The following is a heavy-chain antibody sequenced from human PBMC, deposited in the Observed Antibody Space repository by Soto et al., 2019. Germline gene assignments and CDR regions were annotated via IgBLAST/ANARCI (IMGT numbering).Heavy chain of an antibody. CDR1: GYTFTSYY. CDR3: ARVKYYYDSSGYYYYYGMDV. J-gene: IGHJ6*02. D-gene: IGHD3-22*01. CDR2: INPSGGST. V-gene: IGHV1-46*03. Sequence: ASVKVSCKASGYTFTSYYMHWVRQAPGQGLEWMGIINPSGGSTSYAQKFQGRVTMTRDTSTSTVYMELSSLRSEDTAVYYCARVKYYYDSSGYYYYYGMDVWGQGTTVTVSS.